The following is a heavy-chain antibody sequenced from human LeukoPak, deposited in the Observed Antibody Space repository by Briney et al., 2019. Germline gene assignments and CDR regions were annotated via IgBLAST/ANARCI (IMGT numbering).Heavy chain of an antibody. V-gene: IGHV1-8*03. Sequence: GASVTVSCKSSGYTFTSYDINRVRQAPGQGLEWMGWMNPNSGNTGYAQQFQGRVTITRNTSISTAYMELSRLRSEHSAVYYCARANLFRFLERLRKRDYYYYMDVWGKGTTVPVSS. D-gene: IGHD3-3*01. J-gene: IGHJ6*03. CDR3: ARANLFRFLERLRKRDYYYYMDV. CDR1: GYTFTSYD. CDR2: MNPNSGNT.